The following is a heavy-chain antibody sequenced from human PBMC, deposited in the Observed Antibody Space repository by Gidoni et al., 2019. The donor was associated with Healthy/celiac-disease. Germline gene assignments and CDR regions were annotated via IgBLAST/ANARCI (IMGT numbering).Heavy chain of an antibody. CDR3: ARVSYYDSSGYYYRYYFDY. J-gene: IGHJ4*02. CDR2: IYYSGST. CDR1: GGSISSYY. V-gene: IGHV4-59*01. Sequence: QVQLQESGPGLVKPGGSISSYYWSWIRQPPGKGLEWIGYIYYSGSTNYNPSLKSRVTISVDTSKNQFSLKLSSVTAADTAVYYCARVSYYDSSGYYYRYYFDYWGQGTLVTVSS. D-gene: IGHD3-22*01.